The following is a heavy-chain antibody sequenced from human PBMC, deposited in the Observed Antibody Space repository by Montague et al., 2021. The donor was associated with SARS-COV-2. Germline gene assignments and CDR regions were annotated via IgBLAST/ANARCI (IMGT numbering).Heavy chain of an antibody. Sequence: CTASGFTFSSYSMNWVRQAPGKGLEWVSSISSSSSYIYYADSVKGRFTISRDNAKNSLHLQMNSLRAEDTAVYYCARDRDSSGWFDYWGQGTLVTVSS. D-gene: IGHD6-19*01. CDR3: ARDRDSSGWFDY. CDR2: ISSSSSYI. CDR1: GFTFSSYS. J-gene: IGHJ4*02. V-gene: IGHV3-21*01.